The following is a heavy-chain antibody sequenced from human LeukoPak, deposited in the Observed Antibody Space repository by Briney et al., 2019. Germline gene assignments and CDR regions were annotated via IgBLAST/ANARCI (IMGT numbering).Heavy chain of an antibody. V-gene: IGHV4-39*01. CDR1: DGSISSSSYY. J-gene: IGHJ4*02. CDR2: IYYSGST. D-gene: IGHD7-27*01. CDR3: ASNWVGDEYYFDY. Sequence: SETLSLTCTVSDGSISSSSYYWGWIRQPPGKGLEWIASIYYSGSTYYNPSLKSRVTISVDTSKNQFSLRLSSVTAADTAAYYCASNWVGDEYYFDYWGQGSLVTVSS.